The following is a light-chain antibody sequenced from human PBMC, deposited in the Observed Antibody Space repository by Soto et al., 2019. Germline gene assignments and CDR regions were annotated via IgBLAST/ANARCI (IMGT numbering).Light chain of an antibody. CDR1: QSISSW. CDR3: QQYNSYSRT. V-gene: IGKV1-5*01. J-gene: IGKJ1*01. CDR2: DAY. Sequence: DIQMTQSPSTLCASVGDRVTITCRASQSISSWLAWYQQKPGKAPKLLIYDAYSLESGVTSRFSGSGSGTEFTLTISSLQPDDFATYYCQQYNSYSRTFGQGTKVDIK.